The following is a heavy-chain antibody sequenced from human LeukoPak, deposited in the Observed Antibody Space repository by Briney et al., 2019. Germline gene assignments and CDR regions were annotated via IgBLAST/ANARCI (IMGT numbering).Heavy chain of an antibody. Sequence: GGSLRLSCAASGFTFSSYGMHWIRQAPGKGLEWMAFIRYDGSNKYYADSVKGRFTISRDNSKNTLYLQMNSLRAEDTAVYYCARTWIQLWSVGYWGQGTLVTVSS. CDR3: ARTWIQLWSVGY. D-gene: IGHD5-18*01. J-gene: IGHJ4*02. CDR2: IRYDGSNK. V-gene: IGHV3-30*02. CDR1: GFTFSSYG.